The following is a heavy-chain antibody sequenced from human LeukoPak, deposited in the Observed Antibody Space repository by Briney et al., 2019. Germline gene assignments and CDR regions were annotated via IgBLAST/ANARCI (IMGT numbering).Heavy chain of an antibody. V-gene: IGHV1-69*04. D-gene: IGHD3-22*01. Sequence: SVKVSCKASGGTFISYTISWVRQAPGQGREWRGRIIPILGIANYAQKFQGRVTITADKYTSTAYMELSSLRSEDTAVYYCAREDDSSGYYYAPLDYWGQGTLVTVSS. CDR1: GGTFISYT. CDR2: IIPILGIA. CDR3: AREDDSSGYYYAPLDY. J-gene: IGHJ4*02.